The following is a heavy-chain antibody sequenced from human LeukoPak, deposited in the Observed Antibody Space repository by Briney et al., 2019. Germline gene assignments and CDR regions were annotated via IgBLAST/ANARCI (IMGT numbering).Heavy chain of an antibody. CDR1: GSTFSSYA. Sequence: GGSLRLSCAASGSTFSSYAMSWVRQAPGKGREWVTNISCSGGNTFYADSVKGRITISRDNSKNSLYLQMDSLGTEVTACYYCAKVLAYEWCGSVIDTWGLGTLVTVSS. J-gene: IGHJ5*02. V-gene: IGHV3-23*01. D-gene: IGHD2-8*01. CDR2: ISCSGGNT. CDR3: AKVLAYEWCGSVIDT.